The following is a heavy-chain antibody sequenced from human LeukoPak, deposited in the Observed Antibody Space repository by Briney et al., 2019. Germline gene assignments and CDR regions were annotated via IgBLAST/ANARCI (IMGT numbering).Heavy chain of an antibody. J-gene: IGHJ4*02. D-gene: IGHD6-19*01. CDR2: FDPEDGET. V-gene: IGHV1-24*01. Sequence: GASVKVSCKVSGYTLTELSMHWVRQAPGKGLEWMGGFDPEDGETIYAQKFQGRVTMTEDTSTDTAYMELSSLRSEDTAVYYCATGSIAVAGTPKDFDYWGQGTLVTVSS. CDR1: GYTLTELS. CDR3: ATGSIAVAGTPKDFDY.